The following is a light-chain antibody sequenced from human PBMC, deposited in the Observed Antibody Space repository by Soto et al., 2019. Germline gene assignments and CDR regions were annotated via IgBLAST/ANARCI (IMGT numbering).Light chain of an antibody. CDR2: EGS. CDR3: CSYAGSSTHVV. V-gene: IGLV2-23*01. Sequence: QSVLTQPASVSGSPGQSITISCTGTSSDVGRYNLVSWYQQHPGKAPKLMIYEGSKRPSVVSNRFSGSKSGNTASLTISGLQAEDEADYYCCSYAGSSTHVVFGGGTKLTVL. J-gene: IGLJ2*01. CDR1: SSDVGRYNL.